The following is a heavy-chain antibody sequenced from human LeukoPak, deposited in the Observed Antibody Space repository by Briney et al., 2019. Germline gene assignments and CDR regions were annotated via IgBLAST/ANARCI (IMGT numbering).Heavy chain of an antibody. D-gene: IGHD6-25*01. J-gene: IGHJ4*02. CDR3: ARGGAAAAFDY. V-gene: IGHV3-7*01. CDR2: IKQDGSVR. CDR1: GFTFGNYW. Sequence: GGSLRLSCAASGFTFGNYWMTWVRQAPGKGLEWVAIIKQDGSVRYYGDSVKGRFTISRYNANNSLYLQMSSLRAEDTALYYCARGGAAAAFDYWGQGTLVTVSS.